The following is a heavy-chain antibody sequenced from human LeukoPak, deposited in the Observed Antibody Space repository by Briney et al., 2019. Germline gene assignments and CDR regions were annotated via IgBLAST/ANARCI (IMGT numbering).Heavy chain of an antibody. Sequence: GGSLRLSCAASGVTLSPYGMHWVRRAPGKGPEWVAVISYEGGTQHYADSVKGRYIISRDNPRNTLYLQMNNLRTEDTAVYYCAKEGTPQVSTWYDLWGQGTQVIVSS. CDR2: ISYEGGTQ. CDR1: GVTLSPYG. CDR3: AKEGTPQVSTWYDL. J-gene: IGHJ5*02. D-gene: IGHD3-10*01. V-gene: IGHV3-30*18.